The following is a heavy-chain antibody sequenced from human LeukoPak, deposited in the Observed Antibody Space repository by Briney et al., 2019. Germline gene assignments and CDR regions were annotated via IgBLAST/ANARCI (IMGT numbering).Heavy chain of an antibody. CDR2: INPNSGGT. D-gene: IGHD6-19*01. J-gene: IGHJ6*02. Sequence: ASVKVSCKASGYTFTGYYMHRVRQAPGQGLEWMGWINPNSGGTNYAQKFQGRVTMTRDTSISTAYMELSRLRSDDTAVYYCARDQASSGFDYYYGMDVWGQGTTVTVSS. CDR3: ARDQASSGFDYYYGMDV. V-gene: IGHV1-2*02. CDR1: GYTFTGYY.